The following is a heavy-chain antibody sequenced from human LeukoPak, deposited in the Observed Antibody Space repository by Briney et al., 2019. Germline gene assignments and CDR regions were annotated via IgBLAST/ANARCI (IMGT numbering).Heavy chain of an antibody. J-gene: IGHJ3*02. CDR3: ARGGAFDI. Sequence: PSETLSLTCTVSGGSISSYYWSWIRQPPGKGLEWIGYIYYSGSTNYNPSLKSRVTISVDTSKNQFSLKLSSVNAVDTAVYYCARGGAFDIWGQGTMVTVSS. CDR2: IYYSGST. V-gene: IGHV4-59*01. CDR1: GGSISSYY.